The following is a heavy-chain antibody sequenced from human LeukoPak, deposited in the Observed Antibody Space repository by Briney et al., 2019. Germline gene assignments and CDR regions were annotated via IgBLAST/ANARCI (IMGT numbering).Heavy chain of an antibody. CDR2: ISGSGGST. V-gene: IGHV3-23*01. Sequence: GGSLRLSCAASGFTFSSYAMSWVRQAPGKGLEWVSAISGSGGSTYYADSVKGLFTISRDNFKNTLYLQMNSLRAEDAAVYYCAKDLLASDAFDIWGQGTMVTVSS. CDR3: AKDLLASDAFDI. J-gene: IGHJ3*02. CDR1: GFTFSSYA.